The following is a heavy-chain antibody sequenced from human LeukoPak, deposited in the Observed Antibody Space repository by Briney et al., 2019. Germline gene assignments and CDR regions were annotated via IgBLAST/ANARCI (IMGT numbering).Heavy chain of an antibody. Sequence: SETLSLTCAVYGGSFSGYYWSWIRQPPGKGLEWIGEINHSGSTNYNPSLKSRVTISVDTSENQFSLKLSSVTAADTAVYYCAREGAGAHYFDYWGQGTLVTVSS. V-gene: IGHV4-34*01. D-gene: IGHD1-26*01. J-gene: IGHJ4*02. CDR2: INHSGST. CDR1: GGSFSGYY. CDR3: AREGAGAHYFDY.